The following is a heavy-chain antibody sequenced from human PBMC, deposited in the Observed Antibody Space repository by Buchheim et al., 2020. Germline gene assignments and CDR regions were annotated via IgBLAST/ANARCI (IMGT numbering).Heavy chain of an antibody. J-gene: IGHJ4*02. D-gene: IGHD2-8*02. CDR1: GFMFSNYW. V-gene: IGHV3-74*01. CDR3: VRDQVSCTGGVCYLVY. Sequence: EVQLMESGGGLAQPGGSLRLSCAASGFMFSNYWMHWVRQAPGKGLVWVSRINGDGSSTSYADSVKGRFTISRDNAKNTLFLQMNSLRAEDTAIYYCVRDQVSCTGGVCYLVYWGQGTL. CDR2: INGDGSST.